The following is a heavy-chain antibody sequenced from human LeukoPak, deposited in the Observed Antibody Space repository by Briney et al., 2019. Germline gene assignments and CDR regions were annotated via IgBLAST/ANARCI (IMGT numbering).Heavy chain of an antibody. CDR2: FDPEDGET. J-gene: IGHJ5*02. CDR1: GYTLTELS. V-gene: IGHV1-24*01. Sequence: ASVTVSCKVSGYTLTELSMHWVRQAPGKGLEWMGGFDPEDGETIYAQKFQGRVTMTEDTSTDTAYMELSSLRSEDTAVYYCATDFGGNNWFDPWGQGTLVTVSS. D-gene: IGHD3-3*01. CDR3: ATDFGGNNWFDP.